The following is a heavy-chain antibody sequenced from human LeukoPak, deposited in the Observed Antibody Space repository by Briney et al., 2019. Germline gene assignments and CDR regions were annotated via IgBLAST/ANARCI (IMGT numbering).Heavy chain of an antibody. Sequence: PGGSLRLSCAASGFTFSSYAMHWVRQAPGKGLEWVAVISYDGSNKYYADSVKGRFTISRDNSKNTLYLQMNSVRAEDTAVYYCARWVYSGSYKRGGGHFDYWGQGTLATVSS. D-gene: IGHD1-26*01. CDR2: ISYDGSNK. CDR3: ARWVYSGSYKRGGGHFDY. V-gene: IGHV3-30*04. J-gene: IGHJ4*02. CDR1: GFTFSSYA.